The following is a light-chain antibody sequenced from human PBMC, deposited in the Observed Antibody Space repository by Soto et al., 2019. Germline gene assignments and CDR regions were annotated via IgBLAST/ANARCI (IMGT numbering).Light chain of an antibody. CDR1: SSDVGGYDY. CDR3: SSYVGTERGDV. Sequence: QSALTQPHSASGSPGQSVTISCTGTSSDVGGYDYVSWYQQHPGKAPKLMIYEVNKRPSGVPDRFSGSKSGNTASLTVSGLQAEDEADYYCSSYVGTERGDVFAIATKVTVL. V-gene: IGLV2-8*01. CDR2: EVN. J-gene: IGLJ1*01.